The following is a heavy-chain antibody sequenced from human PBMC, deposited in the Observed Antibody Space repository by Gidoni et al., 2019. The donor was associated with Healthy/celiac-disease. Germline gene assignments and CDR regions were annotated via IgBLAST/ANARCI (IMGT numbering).Heavy chain of an antibody. D-gene: IGHD6-13*01. V-gene: IGHV4-59*01. CDR1: GGSISSYY. Sequence: QVQLQESRPGLVKPSETLSLTCTVSGGSISSYYWSWIRQPPGKGLEWIGYIYYSGSTNYNPALKSRVNISVDTSKNQFSLKLSSVTAADTAVYYCARGGSSWYGGFYYFDYWGQGTLVTVSS. CDR3: ARGGSSWYGGFYYFDY. J-gene: IGHJ4*02. CDR2: IYYSGST.